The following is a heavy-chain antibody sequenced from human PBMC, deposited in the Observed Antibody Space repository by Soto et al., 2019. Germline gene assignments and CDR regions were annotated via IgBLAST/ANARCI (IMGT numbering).Heavy chain of an antibody. CDR3: AKDLVRRAFTYYFDY. Sequence: PGGSLRLSCAASGFPFDDYAMHWVRQSPGKGLEWVSCISWNSGSIGYADSVKGRFTISRDNAKNSLYLQMNSLRAEDAALYYCAKDLVRRAFTYYFDYWGQGTLVTVSS. D-gene: IGHD3-10*02. CDR2: ISWNSGSI. V-gene: IGHV3-9*01. J-gene: IGHJ4*02. CDR1: GFPFDDYA.